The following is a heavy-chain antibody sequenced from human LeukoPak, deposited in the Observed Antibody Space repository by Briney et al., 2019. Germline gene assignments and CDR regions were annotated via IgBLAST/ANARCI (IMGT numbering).Heavy chain of an antibody. D-gene: IGHD3-22*01. J-gene: IGHJ4*02. CDR3: ARDRYYDSSGPTLYYFDY. CDR2: IKQDGSEK. CDR1: GFTFSSYW. Sequence: PGGSLSLSCAASGFTFSSYWMSWVRQAPGKGLEWVANIKQDGSEKYYVDSVKGRFTISRDNAKNSLYLQMNSLRAEDTAVYYCARDRYYDSSGPTLYYFDYWGQGTLVTVSP. V-gene: IGHV3-7*01.